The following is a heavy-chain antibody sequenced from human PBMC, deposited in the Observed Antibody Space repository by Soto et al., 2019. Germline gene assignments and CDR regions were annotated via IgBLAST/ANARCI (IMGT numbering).Heavy chain of an antibody. CDR3: ARAVGIAVAGTNNWFDP. Sequence: PGGSLRLSCAASGFTFSSYAMHWVRQAPGKGLEWVAVISYDGSNKYYADSVKGRFTISRDNSKNTLYLQMNSLRAEDTAVYYCARAVGIAVAGTNNWFDPWGQGTLVTVSS. J-gene: IGHJ5*02. CDR1: GFTFSSYA. V-gene: IGHV3-30-3*01. D-gene: IGHD6-19*01. CDR2: ISYDGSNK.